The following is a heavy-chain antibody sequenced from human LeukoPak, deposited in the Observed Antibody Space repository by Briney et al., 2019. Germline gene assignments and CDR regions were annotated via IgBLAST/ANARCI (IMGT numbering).Heavy chain of an antibody. CDR3: ARGDYGDYRIFDF. J-gene: IGHJ4*02. CDR1: GYSFTSYW. D-gene: IGHD4-17*01. Sequence: GESLKISCQGSGYSFTSYWIGWVRQMPGKGLEWMGIIYPGDSDTRYSPSFQGQVTISADRSISTAYLQWSSLKASDTAMYYCARGDYGDYRIFDFWGQGTLVTVSS. V-gene: IGHV5-51*01. CDR2: IYPGDSDT.